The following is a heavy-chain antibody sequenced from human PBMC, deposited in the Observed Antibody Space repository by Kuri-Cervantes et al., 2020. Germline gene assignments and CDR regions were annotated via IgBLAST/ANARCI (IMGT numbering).Heavy chain of an antibody. CDR1: GFTFSSYA. CDR2: ISYDGSNK. V-gene: IGHV3-30-3*01. Sequence: LSLTCAASGFTFSSYAMHWVRQAPGKGLEWVAVISYDGSNKYYADPVKGRFTISRDNSKNTLYLQMNSLRAEDTAVYYCASLGQQLAQAERWFDPWGQGTLVTVSS. D-gene: IGHD6-13*01. CDR3: ASLGQQLAQAERWFDP. J-gene: IGHJ5*02.